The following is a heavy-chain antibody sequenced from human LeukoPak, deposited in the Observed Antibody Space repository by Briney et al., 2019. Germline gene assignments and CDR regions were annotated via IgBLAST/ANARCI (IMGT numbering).Heavy chain of an antibody. CDR2: ISAYNGNT. D-gene: IGHD3-22*01. J-gene: IGHJ1*01. V-gene: IGHV1-18*01. CDR1: GYTFTSYG. Sequence: ASVKVSCKASGYTFTSYGISWVRQAPGQGLEWMGWISAYNGNTNYAQKLQGRVTMTTDTSTSTAYMELRSLRSDDTAVYYCARGPRVTYYYDSSGYPYFQHWGQGTLVTVSS. CDR3: ARGPRVTYYYDSSGYPYFQH.